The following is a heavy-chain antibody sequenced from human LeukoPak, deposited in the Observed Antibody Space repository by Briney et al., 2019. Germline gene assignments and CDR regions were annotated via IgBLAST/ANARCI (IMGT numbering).Heavy chain of an antibody. V-gene: IGHV4-39*01. J-gene: IGHJ4*02. Sequence: PSETLSLTCTVSGGSISSSSYYWGWIRQPPGKGLEWLGSIYYSGSTYYNPSLKSRVTISVDTSKNQFSLKLSSVTAADTAVYYCARLPPHYYDSSGFGGFDYWGQGTLVTVSS. CDR3: ARLPPHYYDSSGFGGFDY. D-gene: IGHD3-22*01. CDR2: IYYSGST. CDR1: GGSISSSSYY.